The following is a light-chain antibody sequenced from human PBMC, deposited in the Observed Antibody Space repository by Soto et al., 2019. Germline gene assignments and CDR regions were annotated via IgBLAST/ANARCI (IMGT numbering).Light chain of an antibody. J-gene: IGKJ1*01. CDR1: QSVSSSR. Sequence: EIVLTQSPATLSVSPGERAALSCRASQSVSSSRLAWYQQRPGQAPRLLIHGASTRATGVPARFSGSGSGTDFTLTISRLEPEDFAVYYCQQYGSSPWTFGQGTKVDIK. V-gene: IGKV3-20*01. CDR3: QQYGSSPWT. CDR2: GAS.